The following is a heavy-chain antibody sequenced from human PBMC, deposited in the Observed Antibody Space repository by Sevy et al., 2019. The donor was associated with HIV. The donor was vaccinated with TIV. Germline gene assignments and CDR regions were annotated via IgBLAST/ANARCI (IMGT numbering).Heavy chain of an antibody. CDR1: GYSISSGYY. V-gene: IGHV4-38-2*02. J-gene: IGHJ4*02. CDR3: ARGSQPINYDENGSYDY. Sequence: SETLSLTCTVSGYSISSGYYWGWIRQTPGKGLEWLGTISHRGKTHYNPSLKSRVTISVDTSKNKFSLRLNSVTAADTAVFYCARGSQPINYDENGSYDYWGQGTLVTVSS. D-gene: IGHD3-16*01. CDR2: ISHRGKT.